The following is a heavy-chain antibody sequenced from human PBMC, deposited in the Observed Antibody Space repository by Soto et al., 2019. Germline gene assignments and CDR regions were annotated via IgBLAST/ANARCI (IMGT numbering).Heavy chain of an antibody. Sequence: SVQVSCKASGGTFSSYAISWVRPAPGQGLAWMGGIIPIFGTANYAQKFQGRVTITAGESTSTAYMELSSLRSEDTAVYYCARVALTGYYRAKNFFDYWGQGTLVTVSS. CDR1: GGTFSSYA. V-gene: IGHV1-69*13. D-gene: IGHD3-9*01. CDR3: ARVALTGYYRAKNFFDY. CDR2: IIPIFGTA. J-gene: IGHJ4*02.